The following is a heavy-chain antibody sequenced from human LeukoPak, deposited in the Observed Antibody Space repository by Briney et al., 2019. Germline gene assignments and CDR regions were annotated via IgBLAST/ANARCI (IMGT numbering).Heavy chain of an antibody. D-gene: IGHD3-10*02. Sequence: PGGSLRLSCAASGFTFSSSSMNWVRQAPGKGLEWVSSISSGSSYIYYADPLKGRFTVSRDNAKNSLYLQMNSLRAEDTAVYYCAASVRGVIEFDYWGQGTLATVSS. CDR3: AASVRGVIEFDY. J-gene: IGHJ4*02. CDR1: GFTFSSSS. CDR2: ISSGSSYI. V-gene: IGHV3-21*04.